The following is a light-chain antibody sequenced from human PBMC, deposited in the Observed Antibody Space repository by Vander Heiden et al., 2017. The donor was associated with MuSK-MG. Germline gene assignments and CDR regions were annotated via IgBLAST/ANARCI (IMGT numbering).Light chain of an antibody. Sequence: DIQLTQSPSTLSASVGDRVTITCRASQSMSTWLAWYQQKPGKAPKLLIYKASSLQSGVPSRFSGSGSGTEYTLTISGLQPDDFATYYCQQHDSDSKTFGQGTKVEFK. J-gene: IGKJ1*01. CDR1: QSMSTW. CDR2: KAS. V-gene: IGKV1-5*03. CDR3: QQHDSDSKT.